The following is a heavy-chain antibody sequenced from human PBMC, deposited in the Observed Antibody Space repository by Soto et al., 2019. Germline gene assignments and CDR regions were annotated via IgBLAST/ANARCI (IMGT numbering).Heavy chain of an antibody. Sequence: HEHLVQSGAEVKRPGASLKVSCKASGYSFTGYYIHWVRQAPGQGLEWMGWINPDSGATNYAQNFQGRVTLTSDTSVSTAYMDLTSLAADDTAVYYCARGDYGTGGYPFPYFDYWGQGTLVMVSS. CDR2: INPDSGAT. V-gene: IGHV1-2*02. CDR3: ARGDYGTGGYPFPYFDY. D-gene: IGHD2-8*02. CDR1: GYSFTGYY. J-gene: IGHJ4*02.